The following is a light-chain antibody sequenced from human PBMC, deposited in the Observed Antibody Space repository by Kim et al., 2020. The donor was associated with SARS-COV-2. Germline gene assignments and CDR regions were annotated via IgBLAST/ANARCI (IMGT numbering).Light chain of an antibody. CDR2: GAS. J-gene: IGKJ4*01. V-gene: IGKV1-27*01. CDR1: QGITYY. CDR3: QKYDSDPLT. Sequence: ATVVDSVTLTCRASQGITYYVAWYQQKPRKVPPLLIYGASTLQSGVPSLFSGSGSGTEFTLTINSLQPEDVATYYCQKYDSDPLTFGGGTKVDIK.